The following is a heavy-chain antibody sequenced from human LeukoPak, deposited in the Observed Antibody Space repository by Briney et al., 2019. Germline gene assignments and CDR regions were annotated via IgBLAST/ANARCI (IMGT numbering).Heavy chain of an antibody. Sequence: GGSLRLSCAASGLTFSDYYKSWIRQAPGKGLEWVSYISSSSSYTNYADSAKGSFTISRDNAKNSLYLQMNSLRAEDTAVYYCASIAVAGSVGYYYYGMDVWGKGTTVTVSS. V-gene: IGHV3-11*06. J-gene: IGHJ6*04. CDR2: ISSSSSYT. D-gene: IGHD6-19*01. CDR1: GLTFSDYY. CDR3: ASIAVAGSVGYYYYGMDV.